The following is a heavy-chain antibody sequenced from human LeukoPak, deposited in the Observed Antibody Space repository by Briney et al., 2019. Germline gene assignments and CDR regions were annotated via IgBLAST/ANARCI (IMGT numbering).Heavy chain of an antibody. Sequence: SETLSLTCAVYGGSFSGYYRSWIRQPPGKGLEWIGEINHSGSTNYNPSLKSRVTISVDTSKNQFSLKLSSVTAADTAVYYCARQSLPLDCSSTSCYFDYCGQGTLVTVSS. V-gene: IGHV4-34*01. D-gene: IGHD2-2*01. J-gene: IGHJ4*02. CDR3: ARQSLPLDCSSTSCYFDY. CDR2: INHSGST. CDR1: GGSFSGYY.